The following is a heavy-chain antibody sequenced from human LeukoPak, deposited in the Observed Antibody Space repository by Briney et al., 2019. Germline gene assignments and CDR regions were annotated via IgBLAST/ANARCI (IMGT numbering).Heavy chain of an antibody. Sequence: GGSLRLSCAASGFTFSSYEMNWVRQAPGKGLQWVSYISSGGSTMNYADSVKGRFTISRDNAKNSLYLQMSSLRADDTAVYYCARDIGYWGQGALVTVSS. J-gene: IGHJ4*02. CDR2: ISSGGSTM. CDR1: GFTFSSYE. CDR3: ARDIGY. V-gene: IGHV3-48*03.